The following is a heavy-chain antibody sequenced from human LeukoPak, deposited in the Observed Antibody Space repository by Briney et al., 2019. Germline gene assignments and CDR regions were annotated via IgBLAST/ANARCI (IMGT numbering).Heavy chain of an antibody. V-gene: IGHV3-23*01. CDR2: ISGGGDST. Sequence: PGGSLRLSCAASGLTFSSYVMNWVRQAPGKGLEWVSTISGGGDSTYYADSVKGRFTISRDKSKNRLYLQMNSLRAEDTAIYYCAKERSGGWPFDYWGHGILVTVSS. J-gene: IGHJ4*01. CDR3: AKERSGGWPFDY. CDR1: GLTFSSYV. D-gene: IGHD6-19*01.